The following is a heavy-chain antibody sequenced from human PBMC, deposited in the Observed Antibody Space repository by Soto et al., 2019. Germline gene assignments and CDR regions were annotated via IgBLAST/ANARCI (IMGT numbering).Heavy chain of an antibody. CDR2: IYYSGST. J-gene: IGHJ6*03. Sequence: PSETLSLTCTVPGGSISSYYCSWIRQPPGKGLEWIGYIYYSGSTNYNPSLKSRVTISVDTSKNQFSLKLSPVTAADTAVYYCARHHLGWPNCCYYYMDVWGKGTTVTVSS. CDR1: GGSISSYY. D-gene: IGHD6-19*01. CDR3: ARHHLGWPNCCYYYMDV. V-gene: IGHV4-59*08.